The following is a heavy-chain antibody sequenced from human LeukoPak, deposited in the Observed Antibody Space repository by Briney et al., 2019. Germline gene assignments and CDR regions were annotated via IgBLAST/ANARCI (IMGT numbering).Heavy chain of an antibody. CDR3: ARADILTGYRSAYYYYGMDV. Sequence: SETLSLTCTVSGGSISSFYWSWIRQPPGKGLEWIGYIYYSGSTNYNPSLKSRVTISVDTSKNQFSLKLSSVTAADTAVYYCARADILTGYRSAYYYYGMDVWGQGTTVTVSS. CDR2: IYYSGST. J-gene: IGHJ6*02. CDR1: GGSISSFY. V-gene: IGHV4-59*01. D-gene: IGHD3-9*01.